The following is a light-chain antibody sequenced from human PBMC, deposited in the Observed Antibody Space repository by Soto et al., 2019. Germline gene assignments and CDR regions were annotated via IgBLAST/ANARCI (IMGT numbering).Light chain of an antibody. CDR2: DAS. J-gene: IGKJ4*01. V-gene: IGKV3-11*01. CDR3: QQRTNWPLT. CDR1: QTISNY. Sequence: EIVLTQSPATLSLSPGERATLFCRASQTISNYLAWYQQKPGQAPRLLIYDASNRAAGIPARFSGSGSGTDFILPISSLEPEDLAVYYCQQRTNWPLTFGGGTKVEIK.